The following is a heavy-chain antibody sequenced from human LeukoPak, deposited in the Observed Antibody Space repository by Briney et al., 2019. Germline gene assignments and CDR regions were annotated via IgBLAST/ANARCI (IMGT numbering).Heavy chain of an antibody. CDR2: ISHRGTT. CDR1: GYSISSGYY. J-gene: IGHJ4*02. Sequence: SETLSLTCTVSGYSISSGYYWGWIRQPPGKGLEWIGSISHRGTTYYNPSLKSRVTISLDTSKNQFSLKLSSVTAADTAVYYCARGVYQADYWGQGTLVTVSS. CDR3: ARGVYQADY. D-gene: IGHD6-13*01. V-gene: IGHV4-38-2*02.